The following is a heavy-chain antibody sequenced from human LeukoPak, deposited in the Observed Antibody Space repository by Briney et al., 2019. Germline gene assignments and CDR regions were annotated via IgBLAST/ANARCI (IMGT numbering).Heavy chain of an antibody. J-gene: IGHJ5*02. CDR2: IIPIFGTA. CDR3: ARESGMNYYGSGQNGFEP. CDR1: GGTFSSYA. Sequence: GASVKVSCKASGGTFSSYAIIWVRQAPGQGLEWMGRIIPIFGTANYAQKFQGRVTITADKSTSTAYMELSSLRSEDTAVYYCARESGMNYYGSGQNGFEPTGQGNLVTVSS. D-gene: IGHD3-10*01. V-gene: IGHV1-69*06.